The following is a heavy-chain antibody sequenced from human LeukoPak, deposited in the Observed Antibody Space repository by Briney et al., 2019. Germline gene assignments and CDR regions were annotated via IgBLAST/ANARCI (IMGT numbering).Heavy chain of an antibody. J-gene: IGHJ5*02. V-gene: IGHV4-34*01. Sequence: TSSETLSLTCAVYGGSFSGYYWSWIRQPPGKGLEWIGEINHSGSTNYNPSLKSRVTISVDTSKNQFSLKLSSVTAADTAVYYCARHVWRRDYSNLRPGFSPVNWFDPWGQGTLVTVSS. CDR1: GGSFSGYY. CDR3: ARHVWRRDYSNLRPGFSPVNWFDP. CDR2: INHSGST. D-gene: IGHD4-11*01.